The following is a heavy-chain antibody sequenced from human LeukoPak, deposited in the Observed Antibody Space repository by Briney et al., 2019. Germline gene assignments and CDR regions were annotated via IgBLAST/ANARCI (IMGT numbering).Heavy chain of an antibody. CDR1: GFTFSSYG. J-gene: IGHJ4*02. Sequence: GGSLRLSCAASGFTFSSYGMHWVRQAPGKGLEWVAVISYDGRNKHYADSVKGRFTISRDNSKNTLYLQMNSLRAEDTAVYYCAKVGPSNYDISIDYWGQGTLVTVSS. CDR3: AKVGPSNYDISIDY. V-gene: IGHV3-30*18. CDR2: ISYDGRNK. D-gene: IGHD3-9*01.